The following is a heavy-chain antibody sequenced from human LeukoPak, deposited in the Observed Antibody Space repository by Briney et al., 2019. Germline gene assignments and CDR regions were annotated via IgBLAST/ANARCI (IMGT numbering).Heavy chain of an antibody. Sequence: GGSLRLSCVASGFTFSSYWMSWVRQAPGKGLEWVANIKQDGSEKYYVDSVKGRFTISRDNAKNSLYLQMNSLRAEDTAVYYCARVCTIFGVVIMDYFDYWGQGTLVTVS. CDR1: GFTFSSYW. V-gene: IGHV3-7*01. CDR2: IKQDGSEK. CDR3: ARVCTIFGVVIMDYFDY. D-gene: IGHD3-3*01. J-gene: IGHJ4*02.